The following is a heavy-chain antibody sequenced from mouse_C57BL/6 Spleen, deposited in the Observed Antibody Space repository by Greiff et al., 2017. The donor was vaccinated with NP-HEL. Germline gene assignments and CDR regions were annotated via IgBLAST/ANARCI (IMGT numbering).Heavy chain of an antibody. J-gene: IGHJ1*03. CDR3: ARDGYYPHWYFDV. Sequence: VQLQQSGTELVKPGASVKLSCKASGYTFTSYWMHWVKQRPGQGLEWIGNINPSNGGTNYNEKFKSKATLTVDKSSSTAYMQLSSLTSEDSAVYYCARDGYYPHWYFDVWGTGTTVTVSS. CDR1: GYTFTSYW. V-gene: IGHV1-53*01. CDR2: INPSNGGT. D-gene: IGHD2-3*01.